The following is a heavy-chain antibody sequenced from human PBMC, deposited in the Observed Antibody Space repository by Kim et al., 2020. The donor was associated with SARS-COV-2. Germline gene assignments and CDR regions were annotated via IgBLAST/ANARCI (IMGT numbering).Heavy chain of an antibody. D-gene: IGHD6-19*01. V-gene: IGHV1-46*01. Sequence: ASVKVSCKASGYTFTSYYMHWVRQAPGQGLEWMGIINPSGGSTSYAQKFQGRVTMTRDTSTSTVYMELSSLRSEDTAVYYCARVSSGPLKYYYYGMDVWGQGTTVTVSS. CDR1: GYTFTSYY. J-gene: IGHJ6*02. CDR2: INPSGGST. CDR3: ARVSSGPLKYYYYGMDV.